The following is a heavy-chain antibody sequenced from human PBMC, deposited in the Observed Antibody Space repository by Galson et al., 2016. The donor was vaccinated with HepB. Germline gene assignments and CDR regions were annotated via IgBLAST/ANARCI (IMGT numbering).Heavy chain of an antibody. CDR3: ARKDWFRFDP. CDR2: IKRDGTEK. V-gene: IGHV3-7*01. Sequence: LRLSCAASGFTFSTYWMTWVRQAPGKGLEWVAQIKRDGTEKDYADSMKGRFTISRDNAKNSVYLQINSLRAEDTAVYYCARKDWFRFDPWGQGTLVTVSS. CDR1: GFTFSTYW. D-gene: IGHD3-9*01. J-gene: IGHJ5*02.